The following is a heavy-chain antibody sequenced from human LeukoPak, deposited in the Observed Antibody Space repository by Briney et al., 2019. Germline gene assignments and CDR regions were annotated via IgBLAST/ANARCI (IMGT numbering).Heavy chain of an antibody. CDR3: ARGTSGYDWGSNYYYYYMDV. V-gene: IGHV1-69*13. D-gene: IGHD5-12*01. J-gene: IGHJ6*03. Sequence: GASVKVSCKASGYTFTSYGISWVRQAPGQGLEWMGGIIPIFGTANYAQKFQGRVTITADESTSTAYMELSSLRSEDTAVYYCARGTSGYDWGSNYYYYYMDVWGKGTTVTISS. CDR1: GYTFTSYG. CDR2: IIPIFGTA.